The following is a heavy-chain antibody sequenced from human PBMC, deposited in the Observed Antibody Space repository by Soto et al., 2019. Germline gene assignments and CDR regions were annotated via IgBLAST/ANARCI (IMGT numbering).Heavy chain of an antibody. D-gene: IGHD3-9*01. Sequence: PSETLSLTCAGSGGSISNGGYSWSWLRQPPGKGLEWIGFISHSGNTYYNPSLRSRVIISIDKSRNHFSLGLKSVTAADTAVYYCARTSYDILTGRLDAFDVWGQGTMVTVSS. CDR3: ARTSYDILTGRLDAFDV. V-gene: IGHV4-30-2*01. CDR2: ISHSGNT. J-gene: IGHJ3*01. CDR1: GGSISNGGYS.